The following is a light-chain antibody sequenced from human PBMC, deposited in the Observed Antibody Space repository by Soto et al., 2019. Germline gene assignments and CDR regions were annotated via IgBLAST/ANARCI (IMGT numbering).Light chain of an antibody. J-gene: IGLJ2*01. Sequence: QSALTQPASVSGSPGQSITISCSGISPDFGVSWYQHFPGKAPKLLIYDNNKRPSGIPDRFSGSKSGTSATLGITGLQTGDEADYYCGTWDSSLSAVVFGGGTKVTVL. CDR1: SPDFG. V-gene: IGLV1-51*01. CDR3: GTWDSSLSAVV. CDR2: DNN.